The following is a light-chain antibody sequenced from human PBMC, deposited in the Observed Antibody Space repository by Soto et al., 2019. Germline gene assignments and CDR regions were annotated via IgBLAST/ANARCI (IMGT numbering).Light chain of an antibody. CDR1: QSISSW. Sequence: DIQMTQSPSTLSASVGDRVTITCRASQSISSWLAWYQQKPGKAPKLLIYDASSLESGVPSRLTGRGSGTEFTATISSLQPDEFAAYYCQQYKSYPWTFGQGTKVQIK. J-gene: IGKJ1*01. V-gene: IGKV1-5*01. CDR2: DAS. CDR3: QQYKSYPWT.